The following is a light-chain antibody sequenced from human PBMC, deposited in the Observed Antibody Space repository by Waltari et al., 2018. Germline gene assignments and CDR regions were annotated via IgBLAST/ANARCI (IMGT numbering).Light chain of an antibody. V-gene: IGLV2-11*01. Sequence: QSALTQPRSVSGPPGPSVTISCTGTSSDVGGYDFLSWSQPHPGKAPKLIMYYVSQRPSGVPDRFSGSKSGNTASLTITGLQAEDEAEYYCCSHAGSDTFWVFGGGTKVTVL. CDR2: YVS. CDR1: SSDVGGYDF. J-gene: IGLJ3*02. CDR3: CSHAGSDTFWV.